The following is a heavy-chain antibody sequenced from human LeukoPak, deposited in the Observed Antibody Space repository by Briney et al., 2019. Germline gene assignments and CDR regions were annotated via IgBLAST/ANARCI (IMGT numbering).Heavy chain of an antibody. CDR1: GFTFSSYW. CDR3: ARNLVGGDYSFDY. V-gene: IGHV3-74*01. J-gene: IGHJ4*02. CDR2: INSDGSRT. Sequence: AGGSLRLSCAASGFTFSSYWMHWVRQAPGKGLVWVSRINSDGSRTHYADSVKGRFTISRDNAKNTLYLQMNSLRAEDTAVYYCARNLVGGDYSFDYWGQGTLVTVSS. D-gene: IGHD4-17*01.